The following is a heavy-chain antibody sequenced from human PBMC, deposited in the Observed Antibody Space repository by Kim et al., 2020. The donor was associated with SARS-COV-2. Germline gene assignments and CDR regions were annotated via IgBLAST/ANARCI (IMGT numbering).Heavy chain of an antibody. CDR3: ARGPAAVGVNLVNQYYGMDV. D-gene: IGHD3-3*01. CDR2: IIPTFGTT. CDR1: GDAFTSYS. Sequence: SVKVSCKAFGDAFTSYSFNWVRQTPGHGLEWMGGIIPTFGTTNYAQKFQGRVTISADESTSTAYMELTSLRSEDSAVYYCARGPAAVGVNLVNQYYGMDVWGQGTTVTVSS. V-gene: IGHV1-69*13. J-gene: IGHJ6*02.